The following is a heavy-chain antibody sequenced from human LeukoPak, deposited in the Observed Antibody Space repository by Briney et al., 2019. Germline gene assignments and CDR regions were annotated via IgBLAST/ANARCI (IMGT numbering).Heavy chain of an antibody. D-gene: IGHD2-15*01. CDR2: IKTDGSNT. Sequence: GGSLRLSCAASEFTFSNYWMYWVRQGPGKGLVWVSRIKTDGSNTTYADSVKGRFTISRDNAKNTLYLQMNSLRAEDTAVYYCVRGYCVGSSCSRAYWGQGTLVTVSS. CDR3: VRGYCVGSSCSRAY. V-gene: IGHV3-74*01. J-gene: IGHJ4*02. CDR1: EFTFSNYW.